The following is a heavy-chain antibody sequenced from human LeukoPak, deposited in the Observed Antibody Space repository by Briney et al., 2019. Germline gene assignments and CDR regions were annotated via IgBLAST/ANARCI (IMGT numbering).Heavy chain of an antibody. CDR2: IYHSGST. J-gene: IGHJ4*02. CDR1: GYSISSGYY. Sequence: SETLSLTCTVSGYSISSGYYWGWIRQPPGKGLEWIGSIYHSGSTYYNPSLKSRVSISVDTSKNQFSLKLTSVTAADTAVYYCARAPEYGLYYFDYWGQGTLVTVSS. CDR3: ARAPEYGLYYFDY. V-gene: IGHV4-38-2*02. D-gene: IGHD1-14*01.